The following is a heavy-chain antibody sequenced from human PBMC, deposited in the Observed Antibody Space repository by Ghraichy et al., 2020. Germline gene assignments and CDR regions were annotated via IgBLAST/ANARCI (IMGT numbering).Heavy chain of an antibody. CDR3: ARTSESSILDSNMDV. CDR1: GFTFSRYT. J-gene: IGHJ6*02. Sequence: GGSLRLSCAASGFTFSRYTMNWVRQAPGKGLEWVSSISSSSYYIYYADSVKGRFTISRDNANHSLFLQMNSLRVEDTALYYCARTSESSILDSNMDVWGQGTTVTVSS. CDR2: ISSSSYYI. D-gene: IGHD3-22*01. V-gene: IGHV3-21*01.